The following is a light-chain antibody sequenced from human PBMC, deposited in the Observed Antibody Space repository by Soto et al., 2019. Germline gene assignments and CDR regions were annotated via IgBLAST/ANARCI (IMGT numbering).Light chain of an antibody. Sequence: QSALAQPPSVSGAPGQRVTISCTGSRSNIGAGYDVHWYQHLPGTAPKLLVYTNSNRPSGSPDRFSGSKSGSSASLAITGLQADDEADYYCQSYDSSLRGLVFGGGTKVTVL. CDR2: TNS. V-gene: IGLV1-40*01. CDR1: RSNIGAGYD. CDR3: QSYDSSLRGLV. J-gene: IGLJ1*01.